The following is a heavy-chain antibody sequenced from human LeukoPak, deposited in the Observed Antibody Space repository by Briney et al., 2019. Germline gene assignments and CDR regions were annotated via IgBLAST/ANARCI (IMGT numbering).Heavy chain of an antibody. CDR2: IIPIFGTA. CDR3: ARSQGSGYDGMLY. V-gene: IGHV1-69*05. J-gene: IGHJ4*02. Sequence: SVKVSCKASGGTFSSYAISWVRQAPGQGLEWMGGIIPIFGTANYAQKFQGRVTITTDESTSTAYIELSSLRSEDTAVYYCARSQGSGYDGMLYWGQGTLVTASS. CDR1: GGTFSSYA. D-gene: IGHD5-12*01.